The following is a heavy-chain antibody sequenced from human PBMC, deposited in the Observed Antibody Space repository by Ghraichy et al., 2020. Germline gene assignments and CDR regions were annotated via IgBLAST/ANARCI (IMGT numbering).Heavy chain of an antibody. CDR1: GFPFSSYG. D-gene: IGHD4-23*01. J-gene: IGHJ4*02. V-gene: IGHV3-33*01. CDR2: IWYDGSNK. CDR3: ARDQSYGGNSVGFDY. Sequence: GGSLRLSCAASGFPFSSYGMHWVRQAPGRGLEWVAVIWYDGSNKYYGDSVKGQFTISRDNSKNTLYLQMNSLRAEDTAVYYCARDQSYGGNSVGFDYWGQGTLVTVSS.